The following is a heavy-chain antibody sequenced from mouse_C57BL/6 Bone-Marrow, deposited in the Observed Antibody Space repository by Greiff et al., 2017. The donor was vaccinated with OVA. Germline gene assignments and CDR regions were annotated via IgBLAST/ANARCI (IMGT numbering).Heavy chain of an antibody. J-gene: IGHJ3*01. CDR2: IDPETGGT. CDR1: GYTFTDYE. V-gene: IGHV1-15*01. Sequence: LVESGAELVRPGASVTLSCKASGYTFTDYEMHWVKQTPVHGLEWIGAIDPETGGTAYNQKFKGKAILTADKSSGTAYMELRSLTSEDSAVYYCTRDYYGPFAYWGQGTLVTVSA. D-gene: IGHD1-1*01. CDR3: TRDYYGPFAY.